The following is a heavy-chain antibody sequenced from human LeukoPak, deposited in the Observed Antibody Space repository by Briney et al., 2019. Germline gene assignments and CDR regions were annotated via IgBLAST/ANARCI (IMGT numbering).Heavy chain of an antibody. CDR1: GFTFSSYA. CDR2: SSTNGGST. V-gene: IGHV3-23*01. D-gene: IGHD3-22*01. CDR3: SAMHRYSDGSGYWVQ. J-gene: IGHJ4*02. Sequence: GGSLRLSCEASGFTFSSYAMSWVRQAPGKGLEWVSGSSTNGGSTSYADSMNDRLTISRDNPRNMLYMEMNSLRAEDTAVYYCSAMHRYSDGSGYWVQWGQGPLVPVSS.